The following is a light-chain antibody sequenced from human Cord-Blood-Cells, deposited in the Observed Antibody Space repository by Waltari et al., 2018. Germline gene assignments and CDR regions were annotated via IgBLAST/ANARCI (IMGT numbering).Light chain of an antibody. V-gene: IGLV2-14*01. J-gene: IGLJ3*02. CDR3: SSYTSSSWV. CDR2: DVS. CDR1: SSDVGGYNY. Sequence: QSALTQPASVSGSPGQSITISCTGTSSDVGGYNYVSWYQQHPGKAPKLMIYDVSKRPSGVSNRFSGSKSDNTASLTISGLQAEDEADYYCSSYTSSSWVFGGGTKLTVL.